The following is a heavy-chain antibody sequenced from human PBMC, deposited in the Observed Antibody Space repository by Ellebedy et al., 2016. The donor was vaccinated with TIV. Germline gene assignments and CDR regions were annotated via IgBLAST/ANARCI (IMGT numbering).Heavy chain of an antibody. CDR1: GFTFSNYW. V-gene: IGHV3-7*03. CDR2: IKQDGSEK. J-gene: IGHJ4*02. CDR3: ARAGGVGTVDC. Sequence: GGSLRLSCAASGFTFSNYWMSWVRQAPGKGLEWVANIKQDGSEKYYMDSVKGRFSISRDNAKNSLYVQMNSLRADDTAVYYCARAGGVGTVDCWGQGTLVTVSS. D-gene: IGHD3-16*01.